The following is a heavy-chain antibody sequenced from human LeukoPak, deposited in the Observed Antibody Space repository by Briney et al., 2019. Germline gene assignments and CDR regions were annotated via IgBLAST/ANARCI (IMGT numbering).Heavy chain of an antibody. D-gene: IGHD6-6*01. J-gene: IGHJ4*02. Sequence: GGSLRLSCAASGFTVSSKYMSWVRQAPGKGLEWVSVIYSGGSTYYADSVKGRFTISRDNSKNTLYLQMNSLRAEDTAVYYCVKETDEYSSSSSDYWGQGTLVTVSS. CDR2: IYSGGST. V-gene: IGHV3-53*05. CDR1: GFTVSSKY. CDR3: VKETDEYSSSSSDY.